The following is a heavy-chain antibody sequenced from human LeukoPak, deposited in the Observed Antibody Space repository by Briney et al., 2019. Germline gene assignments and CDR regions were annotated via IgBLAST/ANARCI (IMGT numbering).Heavy chain of an antibody. J-gene: IGHJ3*02. CDR2: IWYDGSNK. V-gene: IGHV3-33*01. CDR3: ARSGTIYYDSSGASSPGAFDI. D-gene: IGHD3-22*01. CDR1: GFTFSSYG. Sequence: PGGSLRLSCAASGFTFSSYGMHWVRQAPGKGLEWVAVIWYDGSNKYYADSVKGRFTIYRDNSKNTLFLQMNSLRAEDTAVYYCARSGTIYYDSSGASSPGAFDIWGQGTMVTVSS.